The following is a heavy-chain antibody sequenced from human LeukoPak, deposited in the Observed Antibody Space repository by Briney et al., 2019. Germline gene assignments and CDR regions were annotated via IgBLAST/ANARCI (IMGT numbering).Heavy chain of an antibody. CDR1: GGSFSGYY. V-gene: IGHV4-34*01. CDR3: ARVRVAGQLWLRVDY. Sequence: SETLSLTCAVYGGSFSGYYWSWIRQPPGKGLEWIGEINHSGSTNYNPSLKSRVTISVDTSKNQFSLKLSSATAADTAVYYCARVRVAGQLWLRVDYWGQGTLVTVSS. CDR2: INHSGST. J-gene: IGHJ4*02. D-gene: IGHD5-18*01.